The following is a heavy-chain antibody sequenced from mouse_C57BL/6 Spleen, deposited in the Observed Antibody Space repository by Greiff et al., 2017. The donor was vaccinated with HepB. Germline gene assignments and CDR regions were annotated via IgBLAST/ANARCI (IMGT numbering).Heavy chain of an antibody. D-gene: IGHD2-3*01. J-gene: IGHJ2*01. V-gene: IGHV1-22*01. CDR1: GYTFTDYN. CDR3: ARWDGYYEGYFDY. CDR2: INPNNGGT. Sequence: EVKLVESGPELVKPGASVKMSCKASGYTFTDYNMHWVKQSHGKSLEWIGYINPNNGGTSYNQKFKGKATLTVNKSSSTAYMELRSLTSEDSAVYYCARWDGYYEGYFDYWGQGTTLTVSS.